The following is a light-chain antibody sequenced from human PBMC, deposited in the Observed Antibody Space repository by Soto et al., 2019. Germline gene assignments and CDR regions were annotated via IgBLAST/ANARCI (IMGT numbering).Light chain of an antibody. CDR1: SSDIGSYNL. J-gene: IGLJ2*01. Sequence: QSVLTQPASVSGSPGQSITISCTGTSSDIGSYNLVSWYQHHPGKAPKLMIYEDSKRPSGVSNRFSGSKSGNTASLTISGLQAEDEAAYYCCSYAGSSSLIFGGGTKLTVL. CDR3: CSYAGSSSLI. V-gene: IGLV2-23*01. CDR2: EDS.